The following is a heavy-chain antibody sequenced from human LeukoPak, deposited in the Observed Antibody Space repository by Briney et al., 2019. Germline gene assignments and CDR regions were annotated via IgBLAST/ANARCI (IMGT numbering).Heavy chain of an antibody. J-gene: IGHJ4*02. Sequence: GGSLRLSCVASGFTFSDAWMSWARQAPGKGLEWVGRIKSKIDGGTIDYAAPVKGRFTISRDDSRNTLYLQMNSLKTEDTAVYYCTTRRQDGWWGQGTLVTVSS. CDR3: TTRRQDGW. CDR2: IKSKIDGGTI. D-gene: IGHD2-15*01. V-gene: IGHV3-15*01. CDR1: GFTFSDAW.